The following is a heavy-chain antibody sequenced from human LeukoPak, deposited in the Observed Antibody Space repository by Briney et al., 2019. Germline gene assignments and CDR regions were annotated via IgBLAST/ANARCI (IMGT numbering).Heavy chain of an antibody. D-gene: IGHD1-1*01. J-gene: IGHJ4*02. CDR2: IYSGGTT. Sequence: ETLSLTCTVSGGSISSGGYYWSWIRQAPGKGLEWVSVIYSGGTTYYADSVKGRFTISRDNSKNTLYLQMNSLRAEDTAVYYCARTTTFAPHFDYWGQGTLVTVSS. V-gene: IGHV3-66*01. CDR1: GGSISSGGYY. CDR3: ARTTTFAPHFDY.